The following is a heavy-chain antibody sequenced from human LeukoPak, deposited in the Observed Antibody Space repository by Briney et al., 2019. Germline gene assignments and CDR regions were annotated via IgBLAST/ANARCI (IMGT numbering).Heavy chain of an antibody. Sequence: SETLSLTCTVSGGSISSYYWSWIRQPPGKGLEWIGTIYYSGSTYYSPSLKSRVTISVDTSKNQFSLNLTSVTAADTAVYYCARAVVVVVPATLDYWGQGTLVTVSS. CDR2: IYYSGST. CDR3: ARAVVVVVPATLDY. D-gene: IGHD2-15*01. J-gene: IGHJ4*02. V-gene: IGHV4-59*05. CDR1: GGSISSYY.